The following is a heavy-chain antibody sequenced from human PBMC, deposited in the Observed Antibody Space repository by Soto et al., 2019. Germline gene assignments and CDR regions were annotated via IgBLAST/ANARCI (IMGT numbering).Heavy chain of an antibody. CDR3: AGITMIVVEAYGMDV. Sequence: ASVKVSCKVSGYTLTELSMHWVRQAPGKGLEWMGGFDPEDAEIIYAQKFQGRVTMTDDTSTDTAYMELSSLRSEDTAVYYCAGITMIVVEAYGMDVWGQGTTVTVSS. D-gene: IGHD3-22*01. CDR1: GYTLTELS. CDR2: FDPEDAEI. V-gene: IGHV1-24*01. J-gene: IGHJ6*02.